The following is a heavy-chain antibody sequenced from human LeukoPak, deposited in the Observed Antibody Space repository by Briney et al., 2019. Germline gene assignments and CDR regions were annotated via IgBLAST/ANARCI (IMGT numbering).Heavy chain of an antibody. V-gene: IGHV1-69*04. J-gene: IGHJ4*02. Sequence: VASVKVSCKASGGAFSSYAISWVRQAPGQGLEWMGRIIPILGIANYAQKFQGRVTITADKSTSAAYMELSSLRSEDTAVYYCARGTRAGSYYSDYWGQGTLVTVSS. CDR2: IIPILGIA. CDR1: GGAFSSYA. D-gene: IGHD3-10*01. CDR3: ARGTRAGSYYSDY.